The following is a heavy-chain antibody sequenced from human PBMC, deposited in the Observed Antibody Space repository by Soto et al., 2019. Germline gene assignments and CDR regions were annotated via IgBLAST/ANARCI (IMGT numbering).Heavy chain of an antibody. V-gene: IGHV4-30-4*01. J-gene: IGHJ4*02. CDR3: ARAHYDSSGYYYFDY. CDR2: IYYSGST. CDR1: GGSFSCYS. D-gene: IGHD3-22*01. Sequence: SETLSLTCAVSGGSFSCYSLSWIRQPPGKGLEWIGYIYYSGSTYYNPSLKSRVTISVDTSKNQFSLKLSSVTAADTAVYYCARAHYDSSGYYYFDYWGQGTLVTVSS.